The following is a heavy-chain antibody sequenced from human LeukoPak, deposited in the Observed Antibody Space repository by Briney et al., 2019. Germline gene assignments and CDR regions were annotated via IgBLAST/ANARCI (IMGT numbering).Heavy chain of an antibody. CDR2: IYYSGST. Sequence: SETLSLTCTVSGGSISSYYWSWIRQPPGKGLEWIGYIYYSGSTNYNPSLKSRVTISVDTSKNQFSLKLSSVTAADTAVYYCAGSPDVHTRFDYWGQGTLVTVSS. V-gene: IGHV4-59*01. J-gene: IGHJ4*02. D-gene: IGHD1-1*01. CDR3: AGSPDVHTRFDY. CDR1: GGSISSYY.